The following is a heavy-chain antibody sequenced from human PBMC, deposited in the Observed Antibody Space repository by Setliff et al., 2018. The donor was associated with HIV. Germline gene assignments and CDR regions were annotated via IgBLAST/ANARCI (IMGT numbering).Heavy chain of an antibody. CDR2: INTGNGNT. V-gene: IGHV1-3*04. Sequence: ASVKVSCKASGYTFTRNAMHWVRQAPGQRLEWMGWINTGNGNTKYSQKFQGRVTVTADESTTSAYMELSSLRSDDTAVYYCATSINSFDWSTGHYQYTMDVWGQGTTVTVSS. CDR3: ATSINSFDWSTGHYQYTMDV. J-gene: IGHJ6*02. CDR1: GYTFTRNA. D-gene: IGHD2-8*02.